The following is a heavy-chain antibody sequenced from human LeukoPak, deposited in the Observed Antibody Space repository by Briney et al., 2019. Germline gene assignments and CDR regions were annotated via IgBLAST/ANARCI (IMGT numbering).Heavy chain of an antibody. J-gene: IGHJ4*02. CDR2: INPNSGGT. V-gene: IGHV1-2*02. D-gene: IGHD3-3*01. CDR3: ARGLRFLEWLSPGDS. Sequence: GASVKVSCKSSGYKFTDYYVHWLRQAPGQGLEWMGWINPNSGGTNYAQKFQGRVTMTRDTSIRTAYMELSRLRSDDTAVYYCARGLRFLEWLSPGDSWGQGTLVTVSS. CDR1: GYKFTDYY.